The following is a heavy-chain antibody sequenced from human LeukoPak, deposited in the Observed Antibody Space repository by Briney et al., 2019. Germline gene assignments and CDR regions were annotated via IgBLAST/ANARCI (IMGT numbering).Heavy chain of an antibody. CDR2: IYYRGST. J-gene: IGHJ4*02. D-gene: IGHD3-22*01. CDR1: GGSISSYY. V-gene: IGHV4-59*01. CDR3: ARETTYYYDSSGYYYGRYFDY. Sequence: SETLSLTCTVSGGSISSYYWSWIRQPPGKELEWIGYIYYRGSTNYNPSLKSRVTISVDTSKNQFSLKLSSVTAADTAVYYCARETTYYYDSSGYYYGRYFDYWGQGTLVTVSS.